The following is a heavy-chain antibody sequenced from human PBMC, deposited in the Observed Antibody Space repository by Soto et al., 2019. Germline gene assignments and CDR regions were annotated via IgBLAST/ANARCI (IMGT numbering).Heavy chain of an antibody. Sequence: QVQLQESGPGLVKPSETLSLTCTVSGGSISSYYWSWIRQPPGKGLEWIGYINYSGSTNYNPSLKSRVTISVDTSKNQFSLKLSSVTAADTAVYYCARGKYSGTARDNNWFDPWGQGTLVTVSS. CDR1: GGSISSYY. CDR3: ARGKYSGTARDNNWFDP. CDR2: INYSGST. D-gene: IGHD1-26*01. J-gene: IGHJ5*02. V-gene: IGHV4-59*01.